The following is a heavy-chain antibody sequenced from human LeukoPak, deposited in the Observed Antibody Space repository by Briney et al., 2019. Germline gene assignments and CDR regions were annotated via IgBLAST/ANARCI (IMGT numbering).Heavy chain of an antibody. CDR1: GGSISTSTYY. V-gene: IGHV4-39*01. CDR3: ARRYGGSGWYGIDY. J-gene: IGHJ4*02. Sequence: SETLSLTCTISGGSISTSTYYWGWIRQPPGKGLEWIGSIYYTGTTDHNPSLKSRVTISVDTSKNQFFLRLNSVTAADTAVYFCARRYGGSGWYGIDYWGQGTLVTVSS. CDR2: IYYTGTT. D-gene: IGHD6-19*01.